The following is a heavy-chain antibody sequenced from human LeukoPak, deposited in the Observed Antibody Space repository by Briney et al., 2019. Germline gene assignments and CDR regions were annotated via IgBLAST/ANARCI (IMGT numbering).Heavy chain of an antibody. J-gene: IGHJ4*02. D-gene: IGHD3-10*01. CDR2: IYYSGST. CDR3: ARGRITMVRGVIIPRESDY. V-gene: IGHV4-59*01. Sequence: PSETLSLTCTVSGGSISSYYWSWIRQPPGKGLEWIGCIYYSGSTNYNPSLKSRVTISVDTSKNQFSLKLSSVTAADTAVYYCARGRITMVRGVIIPRESDYWGQGTLVTVSS. CDR1: GGSISSYY.